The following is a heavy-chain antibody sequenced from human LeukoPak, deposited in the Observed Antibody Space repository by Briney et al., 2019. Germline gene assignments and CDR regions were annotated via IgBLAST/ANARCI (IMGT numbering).Heavy chain of an antibody. CDR2: ISSSGSTI. CDR3: AELGITMIGSV. V-gene: IGHV3-48*03. J-gene: IGHJ6*04. Sequence: PGGSLRLSCAASGFTFSSYEMNWVRQAPGKVLEWVSYISSSGSTIYYADSVKGRFTISRDNAKNSLYLQMNSLRAEDTAVYYCAELGITMIGSVWGKGTTVTISS. D-gene: IGHD3-10*02. CDR1: GFTFSSYE.